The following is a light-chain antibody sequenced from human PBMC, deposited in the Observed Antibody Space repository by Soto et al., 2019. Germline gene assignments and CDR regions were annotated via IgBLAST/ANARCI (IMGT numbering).Light chain of an antibody. J-gene: IGKJ4*01. CDR3: QQYGSSLGVT. CDR1: QSLSSSY. CDR2: GAS. V-gene: IGKV3-20*01. Sequence: EIVLTQSPGTLSLSPGERATLSCRASQSLSSSYLAWYQQKPGQAPRLLIYGASSRATGIPDRFSGSGSGTDFTLTISRLEPEDFAVYYCQQYGSSLGVTFGGGTKVDIK.